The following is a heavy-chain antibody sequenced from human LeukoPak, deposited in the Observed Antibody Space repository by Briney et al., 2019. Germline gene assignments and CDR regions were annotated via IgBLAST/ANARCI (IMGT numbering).Heavy chain of an antibody. J-gene: IGHJ4*02. CDR1: GFTFSSYA. D-gene: IGHD2-2*01. Sequence: GGSLRPSCAASGFTFSSYATSWVRQAPGKGLEWVSAISGSGGSTYYADSVKGRFTISRDDSKNTLYLQMNSLRAEDTAVYYCAKDGRHCSSTSCLSFDCWGQGTLVTVSS. CDR2: ISGSGGST. CDR3: AKDGRHCSSTSCLSFDC. V-gene: IGHV3-23*01.